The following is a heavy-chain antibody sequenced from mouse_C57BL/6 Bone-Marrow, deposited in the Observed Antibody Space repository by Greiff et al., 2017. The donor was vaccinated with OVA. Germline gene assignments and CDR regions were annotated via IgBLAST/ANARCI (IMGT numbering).Heavy chain of an antibody. D-gene: IGHD1-1*01. V-gene: IGHV14-4*01. J-gene: IGHJ4*01. CDR1: GFNIKDDY. CDR2: IDPENGDT. CDR3: TTGYYGSGVMDY. Sequence: VQLQQSGAELVRPGASVKLSCTASGFNIKDDYMHWVKQRPEQGLEWIGWIDPENGDTEYASKFQGKATITADTSSNTAYLQLSSLTSEDAAVYYCTTGYYGSGVMDYWGQGTSVTVSS.